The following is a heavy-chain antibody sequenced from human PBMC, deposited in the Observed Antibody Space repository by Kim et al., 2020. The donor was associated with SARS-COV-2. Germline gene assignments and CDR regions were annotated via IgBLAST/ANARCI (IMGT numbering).Heavy chain of an antibody. D-gene: IGHD6-19*01. V-gene: IGHV4-59*01. CDR3: ARDRRGLLGMDV. J-gene: IGHJ6*02. Sequence: NYNPSLKSRVTISVDTSKNQFSLKLSSVTAADTAVYYCARDRRGLLGMDVWGQGTTVTVSS.